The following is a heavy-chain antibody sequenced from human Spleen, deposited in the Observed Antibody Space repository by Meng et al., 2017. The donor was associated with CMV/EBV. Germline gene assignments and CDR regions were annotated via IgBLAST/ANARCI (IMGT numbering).Heavy chain of an antibody. Sequence: SVKVSCKASGGPFSSFAISWVRQAPGQGLEWVGGIIPIFAPANYAQKFQGRVTLTEDTSKDTAYMKLTSLRSEDTAVYYCATRQFGIVVARAFNIWGQGAMVTVSS. CDR3: ATRQFGIVVARAFNI. CDR1: GGPFSSFA. J-gene: IGHJ3*02. CDR2: IIPIFAPA. D-gene: IGHD2-15*01. V-gene: IGHV1-69*06.